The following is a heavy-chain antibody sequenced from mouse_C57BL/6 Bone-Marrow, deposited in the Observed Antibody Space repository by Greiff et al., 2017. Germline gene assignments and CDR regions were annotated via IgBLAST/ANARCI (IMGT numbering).Heavy chain of an antibody. CDR3: ARDYYGIYYYAMDY. Sequence: QVQLQQSGAELVKPGASVKLSCKASGYTFTSYWMHWVKQRPGQGLEWIGMIHPTSGSTNYNEKFKSKATLTVDKSSSTAYMQLSSLTSEDSAVYYCARDYYGIYYYAMDYWGQGTSVTVSS. CDR1: GYTFTSYW. V-gene: IGHV1-64*01. D-gene: IGHD1-1*01. CDR2: IHPTSGST. J-gene: IGHJ4*01.